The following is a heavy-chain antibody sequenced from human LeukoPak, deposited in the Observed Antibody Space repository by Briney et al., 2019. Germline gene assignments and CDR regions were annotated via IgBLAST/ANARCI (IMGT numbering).Heavy chain of an antibody. V-gene: IGHV1-2*02. J-gene: IGHJ4*02. CDR3: AREVTTGTTGY. CDR2: INPNSGGT. Sequence: ASVKVSYKASGYTFNGYYIHWVRQAPGQGPEWMGWINPNSGGTNYAQKFQGRVTMTRDTSISTAYMELSRLTSDDTAVYYCAREVTTGTTGYWGQGTLVTVSS. D-gene: IGHD1-1*01. CDR1: GYTFNGYY.